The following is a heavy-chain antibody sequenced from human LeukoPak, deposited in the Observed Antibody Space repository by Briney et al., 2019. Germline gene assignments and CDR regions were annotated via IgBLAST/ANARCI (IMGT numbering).Heavy chain of an antibody. CDR2: INPNSGGT. V-gene: IGHV1-2*02. CDR3: ARDANIAVTGTRIGADYYYGMDV. J-gene: IGHJ6*02. D-gene: IGHD6-19*01. Sequence: SVKVSCKSSGYTFTDYLIHWVRQAPGQGLQWMGWINPNSGGTKNAHDLQGRVTMTRDTSISTAYMELNRLRSDDTAVYYCARDANIAVTGTRIGADYYYGMDVWGQGTTVTVSS. CDR1: GYTFTDYL.